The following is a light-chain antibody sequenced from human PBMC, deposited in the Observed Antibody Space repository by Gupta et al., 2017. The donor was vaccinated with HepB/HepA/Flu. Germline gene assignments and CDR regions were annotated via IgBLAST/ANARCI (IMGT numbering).Light chain of an antibody. CDR1: QSLVHSTGKHF. CDR3: RQTTHFPQVA. V-gene: IGKV2-24*01. J-gene: IGKJ5*01. CDR2: MNA. Sequence: DIVMTQTQLSSPVTLGQPASISCRSSQSLVHSTGKHFLSWCKQRPRQPHSLLIYMNAKLVSGVSYRLSGSGGGTDITLKISSVEVEDVGVYYCRQTTHFPQVAFGQRTHLDI.